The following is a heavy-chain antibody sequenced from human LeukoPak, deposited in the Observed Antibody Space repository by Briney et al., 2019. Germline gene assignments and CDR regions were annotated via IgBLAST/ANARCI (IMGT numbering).Heavy chain of an antibody. J-gene: IGHJ6*02. CDR2: ISAYNGNT. Sequence: ASVKVSCKASGYTFTSYGISWVRQAPGQGLEWMGWISAYNGNTNYAQKFQGRVTITADKSTSTAYMELSSLRSEDTAVYYCARGSITMVRTVSYYGMDVWGQGTTVTVSS. CDR3: ARGSITMVRTVSYYGMDV. V-gene: IGHV1-18*01. CDR1: GYTFTSYG. D-gene: IGHD3-10*01.